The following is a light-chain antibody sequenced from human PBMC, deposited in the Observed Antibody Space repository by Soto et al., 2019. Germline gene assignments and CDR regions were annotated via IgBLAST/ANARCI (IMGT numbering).Light chain of an antibody. V-gene: IGLV2-8*01. CDR2: EVN. CDR3: SSYAGINNLGV. Sequence: QSALTQPPSASGSPGQSVTISCTGTSSDVGGYKYVSWYQQHPVKAPKLMIFEVNKRPSGVPDRFSGSKSGNSASLTVSGLQAEDEADYYCSSYAGINNLGVFGTGTKLTV. J-gene: IGLJ1*01. CDR1: SSDVGGYKY.